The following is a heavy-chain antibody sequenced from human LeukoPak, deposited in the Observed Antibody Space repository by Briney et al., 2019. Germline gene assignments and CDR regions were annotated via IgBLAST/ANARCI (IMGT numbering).Heavy chain of an antibody. CDR3: ARGKNRSLFDY. D-gene: IGHD1-14*01. CDR2: IYYSGST. Sequence: SETLSLTCTVSGGSISSYYWSWIRQPPGKGLEWIGYIYYSGSTNYNPSLKSRVTISVDTSKNQFSLKLSSVTAADTAVYYCARGKNRSLFDYWGQGTLVTVSS. J-gene: IGHJ4*02. CDR1: GGSISSYY. V-gene: IGHV4-59*12.